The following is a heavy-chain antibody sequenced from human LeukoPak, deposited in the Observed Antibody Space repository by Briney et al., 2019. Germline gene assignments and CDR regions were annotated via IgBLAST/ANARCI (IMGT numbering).Heavy chain of an antibody. D-gene: IGHD2-2*01. CDR1: GFTFSDYY. Sequence: GGSPRLSCAASGFTFSDYYMSWIRQAPGKGLEWVSYISSSGSTIYYADSVKGRFTISRDNAKNSLYLQMNSLKAEDTAVYYCAKEQIVVVPAADNWFDPWGQGTLVTVSS. CDR3: AKEQIVVVPAADNWFDP. J-gene: IGHJ5*02. CDR2: ISSSGSTI. V-gene: IGHV3-11*01.